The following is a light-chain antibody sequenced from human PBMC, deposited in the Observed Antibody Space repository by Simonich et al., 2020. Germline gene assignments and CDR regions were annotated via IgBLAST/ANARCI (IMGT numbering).Light chain of an antibody. Sequence: DIQMTQSPSSLSASVGDRDTITCQASQDISNYLNWYQQKPGKAPKLLIYAASSLQSGVPSRFSGSGSGTDFTLTISSLQPEDFATYYCQQSYSTPLTFGGGTKVEIK. J-gene: IGKJ4*01. V-gene: IGKV1-39*01. CDR3: QQSYSTPLT. CDR1: QDISNY. CDR2: AAS.